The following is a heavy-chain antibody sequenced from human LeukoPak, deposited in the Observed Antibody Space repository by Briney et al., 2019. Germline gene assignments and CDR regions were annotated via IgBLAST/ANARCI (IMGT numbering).Heavy chain of an antibody. V-gene: IGHV4-39*07. J-gene: IGHJ6*03. D-gene: IGHD6-19*01. CDR3: ASYRGDSTGWEDLNLAYYYMDV. CDR2: SYYSGST. Sequence: PSETLSLTCTVSGGSISSSSYYWGWIRQPPGKGLEWIGSSYYSGSTYYNPSLKSRVTISVDTSKNQFSLKLSSVTAADTAVYYCASYRGDSTGWEDLNLAYYYMDVWGKGTTVTVSS. CDR1: GGSISSSSYY.